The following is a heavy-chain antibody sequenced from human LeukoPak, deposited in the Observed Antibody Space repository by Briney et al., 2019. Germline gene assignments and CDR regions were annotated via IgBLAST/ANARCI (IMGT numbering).Heavy chain of an antibody. CDR2: IWYDGSNK. V-gene: IGHV3-33*01. CDR1: GFTFSGNG. D-gene: IGHD2-2*01. Sequence: GGSLRLSCAASGFTFSGNGMHWVRQAPGKGLEWVALIWYDGSNKYYADSVKGRFTISRDNSKNTLYLQMNSLTAEDTAVYYCARVGVVPAAIPDGFDIWGQGTMVTVSS. CDR3: ARVGVVPAAIPDGFDI. J-gene: IGHJ3*02.